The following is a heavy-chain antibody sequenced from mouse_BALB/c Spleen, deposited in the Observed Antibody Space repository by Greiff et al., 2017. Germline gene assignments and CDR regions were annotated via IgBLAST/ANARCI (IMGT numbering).Heavy chain of an antibody. J-gene: IGHJ3*01. V-gene: IGHV5-12-2*01. D-gene: IGHD3-1*01. CDR2: ISNGGGST. CDR1: GFTFSSYT. Sequence: EVKLMESGGGLVQPGGSLKLSCAASGFTFSSYTMSWVRQTPEKRLEWVAYISNGGGSTYYPDTVKGRFTISRDNAKNTLYLQMSSLKSEDTAMYYCASYSRWFAYWGQGTLVTVSA. CDR3: ASYSRWFAY.